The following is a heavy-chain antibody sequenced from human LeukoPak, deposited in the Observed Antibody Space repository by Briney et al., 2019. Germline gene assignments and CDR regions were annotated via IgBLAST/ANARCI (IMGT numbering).Heavy chain of an antibody. CDR3: ARGIYDILTGYFFDY. CDR1: GGSISSSSYY. D-gene: IGHD3-9*01. Sequence: SETLSLTCTVSGGSISSSSYYWGWIRQPPGKGLVWIGSISYSGSPYYNPSLKSRVTISVDTSKNQFSLKLSSVTAADTAVYYCARGIYDILTGYFFDYWGQGTLVTVSS. V-gene: IGHV4-39*07. CDR2: ISYSGSP. J-gene: IGHJ4*02.